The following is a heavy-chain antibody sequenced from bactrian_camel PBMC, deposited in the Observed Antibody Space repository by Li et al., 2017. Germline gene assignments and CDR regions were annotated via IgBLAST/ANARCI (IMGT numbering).Heavy chain of an antibody. CDR3: AEKSFAWGRSCHLYAATPKH. CDR2: IDIYGST. D-gene: IGHD1*01. V-gene: IGHV3S53*01. Sequence: QAGGSLVLSCAASGYSYTAGCMGWFRQAPGKEREGVAAIDIYGSTTYADSVKGRFTISQDDAQKILYLQMNDLKVEDTAMYYCAEKSFAWGRSCHLYAATPKHWGQGTQVTVS. CDR1: GYSYTAGC. J-gene: IGHJ4*01.